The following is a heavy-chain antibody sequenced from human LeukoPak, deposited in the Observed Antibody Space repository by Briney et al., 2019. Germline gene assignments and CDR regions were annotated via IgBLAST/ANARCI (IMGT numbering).Heavy chain of an antibody. Sequence: EASVKVSCKASGYTFTSYAMHWVRQAPGQRLEWMGWINAGNGNTKYSQKFQGRVTMTRDMSTSTVYMELSSLRSEDTAVYYCARRPGYCSGGSCLGWFDPWGQGTLVTVSS. CDR2: INAGNGNT. CDR1: GYTFTSYA. J-gene: IGHJ5*02. V-gene: IGHV1-3*01. D-gene: IGHD2-15*01. CDR3: ARRPGYCSGGSCLGWFDP.